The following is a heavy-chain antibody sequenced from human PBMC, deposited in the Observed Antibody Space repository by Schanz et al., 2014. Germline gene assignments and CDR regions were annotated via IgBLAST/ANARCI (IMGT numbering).Heavy chain of an antibody. Sequence: VKVSCKVSGYSLNELSMHWVRQAPARGLGCMVVCHHEDGDTVYAQKFQGRVIMTEDTSTDTAYVELSRLTSEDTGVYYCGIDSSTTRFYTDVDVWGPGTTVNVSS. J-gene: IGHJ6*02. D-gene: IGHD1-1*01. CDR1: GYSLNELS. CDR2: CHHEDGDT. CDR3: GIDSSTTRFYTDVDV. V-gene: IGHV1-24*01.